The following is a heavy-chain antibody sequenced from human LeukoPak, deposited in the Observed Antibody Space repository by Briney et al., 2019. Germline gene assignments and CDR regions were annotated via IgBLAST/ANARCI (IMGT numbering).Heavy chain of an antibody. Sequence: WGSLSHSCAASGFTLSSYWMHWVRQAPGKGLVWVSRINSDGSSTSYADSVKGRFTISRDNAKNTLYLQMNSLRAEDTAVYYCARGTGFGEFSDYWGQRTMVTVSS. V-gene: IGHV3-74*01. CDR1: GFTLSSYW. CDR3: ARGTGFGEFSDY. CDR2: INSDGSST. J-gene: IGHJ4*02. D-gene: IGHD3-10*01.